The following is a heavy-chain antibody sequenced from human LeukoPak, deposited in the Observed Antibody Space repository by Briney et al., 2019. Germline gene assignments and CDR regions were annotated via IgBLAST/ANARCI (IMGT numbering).Heavy chain of an antibody. D-gene: IGHD2-21*02. Sequence: ASVKVSCKASGYTFSDSYIHWVRQAPGQGLEWVGWIKPNTGATHYSKRFQGRVTMTRDTSVSTAYMELTSLRSDDTAVYFCAREFRVVMTAFLDYWGQGTLVIVSS. CDR1: GYTFSDSY. J-gene: IGHJ4*02. CDR2: IKPNTGAT. CDR3: AREFRVVMTAFLDY. V-gene: IGHV1-2*02.